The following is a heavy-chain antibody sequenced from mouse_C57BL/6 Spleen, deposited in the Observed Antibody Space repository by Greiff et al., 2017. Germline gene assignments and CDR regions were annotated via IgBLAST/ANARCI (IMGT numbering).Heavy chain of an antibody. Sequence: QVQLQQPGAELVKPGASVKLSCKASGYTFTSYWMQWVKQRPGKGLEWIGEIDTSDSYTNYNQKFKGKATLTVDTSASTAYMQLSSLTSEDSAVYYCADDGRRTRYFDVWGKGTTVTVSA. J-gene: IGHJ1*03. CDR3: ADDGRRTRYFDV. CDR1: GYTFTSYW. V-gene: IGHV1-50*01. CDR2: IDTSDSYT. D-gene: IGHD1-1*01.